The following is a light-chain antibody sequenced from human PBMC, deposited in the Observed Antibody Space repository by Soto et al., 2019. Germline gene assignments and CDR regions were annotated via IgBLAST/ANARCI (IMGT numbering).Light chain of an antibody. V-gene: IGKV1-33*01. CDR3: QQYDDLPSIT. CDR1: QDISNF. J-gene: IGKJ5*01. Sequence: DTQLTQSPSSLSASVGDRVTITCQASQDISNFLNWYQHKPGKAPKLLIYDASNLETGVPSRFSGSGSGTNFTVTISSLQPEDIATYYCQQYDDLPSITFGQGTRLDLK. CDR2: DAS.